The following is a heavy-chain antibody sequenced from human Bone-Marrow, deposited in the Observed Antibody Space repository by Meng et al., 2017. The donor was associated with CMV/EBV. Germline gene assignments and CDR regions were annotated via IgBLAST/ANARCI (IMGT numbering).Heavy chain of an antibody. Sequence: ASVKVSCKASGYTFTSYGIIWVRQAPGQGLEWMGWISAYNGNTKYAREFQGRVTMTTDTSTSTAYMELKSLRSDDTAVYYCASTIAPAIYRLLSIYWGQGTRVTGYS. J-gene: IGHJ4*02. CDR1: GYTFTSYG. V-gene: IGHV1-18*01. CDR3: ASTIAPAIYRLLSIY. CDR2: ISAYNGNT. D-gene: IGHD3-3*01.